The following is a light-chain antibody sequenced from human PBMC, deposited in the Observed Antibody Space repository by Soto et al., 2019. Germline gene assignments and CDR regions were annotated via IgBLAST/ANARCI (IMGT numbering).Light chain of an antibody. CDR2: SAS. CDR1: QSISTS. CDR3: QQSYNTLT. Sequence: DIQMTQSPSSLSASVGDRVTITCRASQSISTSLNWYQHRPGKAPKLLIYSASTLQSGVPPRFSGSGSGTDFTLTISSLQPEDFATYYCQQSYNTLTFGGGTKVEIK. J-gene: IGKJ4*01. V-gene: IGKV1-39*01.